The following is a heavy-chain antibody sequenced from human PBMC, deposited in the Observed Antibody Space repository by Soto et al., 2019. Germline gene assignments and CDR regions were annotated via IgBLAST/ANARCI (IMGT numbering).Heavy chain of an antibody. CDR1: GFTFSSYA. CDR2: ISYDGSNK. Sequence: QVQLVESGGGVVQPGRSLRLSCAASGFTFSSYAMHWVRQAPGKGLEWVAVISYDGSNKYYADSVKGRFTISRDNSKNTLYLQMNSLRAEDTAVYYCASLSRPTTYYDFWSGYYPPQELNWFDPWGQGTLVTVSS. CDR3: ASLSRPTTYYDFWSGYYPPQELNWFDP. J-gene: IGHJ5*02. D-gene: IGHD3-3*01. V-gene: IGHV3-30-3*01.